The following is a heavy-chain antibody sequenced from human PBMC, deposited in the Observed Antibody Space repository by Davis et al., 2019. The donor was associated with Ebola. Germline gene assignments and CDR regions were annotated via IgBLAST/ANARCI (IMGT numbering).Heavy chain of an antibody. D-gene: IGHD4/OR15-4a*01. J-gene: IGHJ2*01. CDR3: ARPIEKRCSPGCFDL. V-gene: IGHV1-8*02. CDR2: MNPDSGNT. Sequence: AASVKVSCKASGGTFSSYAINWVRQATGQGLEWMGWMNPDSGNTGYASKFQGRVTMTRNNSITTAYMELSSLRSEDTAVYYCARPIEKRCSPGCFDLWGRGTLVTVSS. CDR1: GGTFSSYA.